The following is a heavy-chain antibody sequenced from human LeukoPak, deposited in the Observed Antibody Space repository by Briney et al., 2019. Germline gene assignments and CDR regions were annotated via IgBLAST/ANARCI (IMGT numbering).Heavy chain of an antibody. CDR1: GFTFSSYW. J-gene: IGHJ4*02. V-gene: IGHV3-23*01. CDR2: ISGNGGST. D-gene: IGHD6-6*01. Sequence: PGGSLRLSCAASGFTFSSYWMSWVRQAPGKGLEWVSAISGNGGSTYYADSVKGRFAISRDNSKNTLYLQMNSLRAEDTAVYYCAKGMRIAGGEIFDYWGQGTLVTVSS. CDR3: AKGMRIAGGEIFDY.